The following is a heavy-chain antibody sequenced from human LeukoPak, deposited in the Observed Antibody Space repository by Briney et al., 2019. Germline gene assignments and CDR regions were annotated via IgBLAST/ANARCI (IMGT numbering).Heavy chain of an antibody. V-gene: IGHV4-34*01. D-gene: IGHD6-19*01. J-gene: IGHJ3*02. Sequence: SETLSLTCAVYGGSFSGYYWSWIRQPPGKGLEWIGEINHSGSTNYNPSLKSRVTLSVDTSKNQFSLKLSSVTAADTAVYYCAREASGWASGAFDIWGQGTMVTVSS. CDR2: INHSGST. CDR3: AREASGWASGAFDI. CDR1: GGSFSGYY.